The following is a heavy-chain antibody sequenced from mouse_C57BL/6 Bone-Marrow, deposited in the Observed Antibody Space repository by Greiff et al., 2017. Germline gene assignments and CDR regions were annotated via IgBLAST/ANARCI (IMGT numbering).Heavy chain of an antibody. CDR3: ARTRRDYAMDY. J-gene: IGHJ4*01. CDR1: GYTFTSYW. V-gene: IGHV1-59*01. CDR2: IDPSDSYT. Sequence: VQLQQPGAELVRPGTSVKLSCKASGYTFTSYWMHWVKQRPGQGLEWIGVIDPSDSYTNYNQKFKGKATLTVDTSSSTAYMQLSSLTSEDSAVYYCARTRRDYAMDYWGQGTSVTVSS.